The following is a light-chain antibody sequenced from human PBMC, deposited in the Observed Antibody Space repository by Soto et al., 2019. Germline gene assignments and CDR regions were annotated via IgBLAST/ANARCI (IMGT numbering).Light chain of an antibody. V-gene: IGKV1-5*03. J-gene: IGKJ1*01. Sequence: DIQMTQSPSTLSASVGDRVTITCRASQSVTSWLAWYQQKPGKAPNLLIYKASNLEYGVSSRFSGSGYGTKFTLTISSRQPDDFATYSCQQYRGYSWTFGQGTKVEIK. CDR3: QQYRGYSWT. CDR2: KAS. CDR1: QSVTSW.